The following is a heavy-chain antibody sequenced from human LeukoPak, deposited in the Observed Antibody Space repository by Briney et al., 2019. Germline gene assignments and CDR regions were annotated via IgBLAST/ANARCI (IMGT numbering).Heavy chain of an antibody. V-gene: IGHV1-2*02. Sequence: ASVKVSCKASGYTFTGYYMHWVRQAPGQGLEWMGWINPNSGGTNYAQKFQGRVTMTRDTSISTAYMELSRLRSDDTAVHYCASWDIVVVPAARALDPWGQGTLVTVSS. CDR1: GYTFTGYY. J-gene: IGHJ5*02. CDR3: ASWDIVVVPAARALDP. CDR2: INPNSGGT. D-gene: IGHD2-2*01.